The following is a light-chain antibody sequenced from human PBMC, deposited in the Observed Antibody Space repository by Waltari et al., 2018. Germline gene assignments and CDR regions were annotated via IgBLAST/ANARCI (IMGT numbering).Light chain of an antibody. Sequence: DIQMTQSPSSLSASVGDRVTITCQASQDITNCLNWYQQKPGQAPKLLIYDASNLKTGVPSRFSGRGFGTDFTFTSSSLQPEDVATYYCQQYDVLQYTFGPGTKVNLK. CDR3: QQYDVLQYT. J-gene: IGKJ3*01. CDR1: QDITNC. V-gene: IGKV1-33*01. CDR2: DAS.